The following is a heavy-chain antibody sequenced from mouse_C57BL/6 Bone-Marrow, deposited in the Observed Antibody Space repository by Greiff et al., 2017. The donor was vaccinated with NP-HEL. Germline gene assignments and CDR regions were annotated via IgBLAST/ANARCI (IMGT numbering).Heavy chain of an antibody. CDR3: ASPGGYYGSSPFAY. V-gene: IGHV1-42*01. CDR1: GYSFTGYY. D-gene: IGHD1-1*01. CDR2: INPSTGGT. J-gene: IGHJ3*01. Sequence: VQLQQSEPELVKPGASVKISCKASGYSFTGYYMNWVKQSPEKSLEWIGEINPSTGGTTYNQKFKAKATLTVDKSSSTAYMQLKSLTSEDSAVYYCASPGGYYGSSPFAYWGQGTLVTVSA.